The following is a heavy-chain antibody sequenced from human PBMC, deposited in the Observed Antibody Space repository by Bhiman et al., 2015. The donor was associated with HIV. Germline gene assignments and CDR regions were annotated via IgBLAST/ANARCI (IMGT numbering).Heavy chain of an antibody. CDR3: ARDLQIAIAVAGSFDY. V-gene: IGHV3-21*03. CDR2: ISSSSSYI. D-gene: IGHD6-19*01. Sequence: EVQLVESGGGLVKPGGSLRLSCAASGFTFSSYSMNWVRQAPGRGLEWVSSISSSSSYIYYADSLKGRFTISRDNAKNSLYLQMNSLRAEDTAVYYCARDLQIAIAVAGSFDYWGQGTLVTVSS. CDR1: GFTFSSYS. J-gene: IGHJ4*02.